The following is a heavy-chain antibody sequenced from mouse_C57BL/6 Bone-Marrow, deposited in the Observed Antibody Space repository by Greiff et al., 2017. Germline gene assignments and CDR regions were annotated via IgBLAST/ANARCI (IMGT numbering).Heavy chain of an antibody. CDR3: ARWDYGSSYNYAMDY. J-gene: IGHJ4*01. D-gene: IGHD1-1*01. V-gene: IGHV1-4*01. CDR1: GYTFTSYT. Sequence: VQLVESGAELARPGASVKMSCKASGYTFTSYTMHWVKQRPGQGLEWIGYINPSSGYTKYNQKFKDKATLTADKSSSTAYMQLSSLTSEDSAVYYCARWDYGSSYNYAMDYWGQGTSVTVSS. CDR2: INPSSGYT.